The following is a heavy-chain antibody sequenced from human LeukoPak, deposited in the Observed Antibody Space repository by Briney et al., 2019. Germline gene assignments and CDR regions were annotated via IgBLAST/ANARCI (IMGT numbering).Heavy chain of an antibody. CDR3: ARVATPGYSYDYFDY. CDR1: GFTFRSYW. CDR2: INIDGSSG. Sequence: AGGSLRLSCAASGFTFRSYWMHWVRQAPGKGLVWVSRINIDGSSGSYADSVEGRFTISRDNAKNTLYLQMNSLRAEDTAVYHCARVATPGYSYDYFDYWGQGTLVTVSS. D-gene: IGHD5-18*01. J-gene: IGHJ4*02. V-gene: IGHV3-74*01.